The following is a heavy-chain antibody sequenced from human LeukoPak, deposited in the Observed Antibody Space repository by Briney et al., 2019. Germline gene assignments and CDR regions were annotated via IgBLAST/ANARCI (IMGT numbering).Heavy chain of an antibody. J-gene: IGHJ4*02. D-gene: IGHD3-10*01. CDR3: ARHVVGSGSYYDY. Sequence: SETLSLTCTISGGSISSSSYYWGWIRQPPGKGLEWIGSIYYSGSTYYNPSLKSRVTISVDTSKNQFSLKLSSVTAADTAVYYCARHVVGSGSYYDYWGQGTLVTVSS. CDR1: GGSISSSSYY. CDR2: IYYSGST. V-gene: IGHV4-39*01.